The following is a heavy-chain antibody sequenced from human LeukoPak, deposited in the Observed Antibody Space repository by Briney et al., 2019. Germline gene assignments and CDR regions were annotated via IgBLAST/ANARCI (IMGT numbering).Heavy chain of an antibody. D-gene: IGHD4-17*01. J-gene: IGHJ4*02. CDR1: GFTFDDYG. CDR2: ISGSGGST. Sequence: PGGSLRLSCAASGFTFDDYGMSWVRQAPGKGLEWVSAISGSGGSTYYADSVKGRFTISRDNSKNTLYLQMNSLRAEDTAVYYCARDPAPVTTSTMPDYWGQGTLVTVSS. V-gene: IGHV3-23*01. CDR3: ARDPAPVTTSTMPDY.